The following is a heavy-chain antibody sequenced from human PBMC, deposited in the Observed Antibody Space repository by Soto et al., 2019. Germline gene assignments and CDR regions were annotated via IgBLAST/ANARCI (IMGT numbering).Heavy chain of an antibody. J-gene: IGHJ4*02. CDR3: ASEGGSSSGLGY. D-gene: IGHD6-6*01. CDR2: ISSSSSFT. V-gene: IGHV3-11*06. CDR1: GFTFSNHY. Sequence: GGSLRLSCXASGFTFSNHYMSWIRQAPGKGLEWVSYISSSSSFTSYADSVKGRFTISRDNANNSLYLQMNSLRVEDTALYYCASEGGSSSGLGYWGQGTLVTVSS.